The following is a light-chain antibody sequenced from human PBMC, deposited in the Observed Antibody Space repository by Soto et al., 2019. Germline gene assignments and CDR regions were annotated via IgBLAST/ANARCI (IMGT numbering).Light chain of an antibody. J-gene: IGKJ1*01. CDR3: QQYCSSPRT. CDR2: GAS. V-gene: IGKV3-20*01. CDR1: KSVSSSY. Sequence: EIALTQSPGTLSLSPGDIATLSCRASKSVSSSYLAWYQQKPGQAPRLLIYGASSRATGIPDRFSGSGSGTDFTLTISRLEPEDFAVYYCQQYCSSPRTFGQGTKVEIK.